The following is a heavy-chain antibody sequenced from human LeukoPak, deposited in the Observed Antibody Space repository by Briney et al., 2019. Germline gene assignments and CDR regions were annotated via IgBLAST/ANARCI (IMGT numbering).Heavy chain of an antibody. CDR1: GFTVSSNY. D-gene: IGHD3-10*01. CDR2: IYSGGST. J-gene: IGHJ4*02. V-gene: IGHV3-53*01. Sequence: GGSLRLSCAASGFTVSSNYMSWVRQAPGKGLEWVSVIYSGGSTYYADSVKGRFTISRDNSKNTLYLQMNSLRAEVTAVYYCARESNYYGSGSYPWDYWGRGTLVTVSS. CDR3: ARESNYYGSGSYPWDY.